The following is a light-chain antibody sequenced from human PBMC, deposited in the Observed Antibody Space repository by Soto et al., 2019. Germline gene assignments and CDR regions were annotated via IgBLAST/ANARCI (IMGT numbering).Light chain of an antibody. CDR1: QSISSF. Sequence: EIVLTQSPATLSLSPGERATLSCRASQSISSFLAWYQQKRGQAPRLLIYDASNRATDIPARFSGSGSGTDFTLTISSLEHEDVAVYYCQQRSNWHRTFGQGTTVEIK. V-gene: IGKV3-11*01. J-gene: IGKJ1*01. CDR3: QQRSNWHRT. CDR2: DAS.